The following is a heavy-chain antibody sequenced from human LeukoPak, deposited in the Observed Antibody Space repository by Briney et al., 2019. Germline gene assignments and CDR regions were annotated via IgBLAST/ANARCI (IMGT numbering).Heavy chain of an antibody. D-gene: IGHD6-13*01. J-gene: IGHJ4*02. V-gene: IGHV4-30-4*02. CDR2: IDYSGSA. Sequence: SETLSLTCTVSGGSISSGDYYWSWIRQPPGKGLEWIGYIDYSGSAYYNPSLKSRVTISVDTSRNQFSLKLSSVTAADTAVYFCATYIVAAGYLHYWGQGTLVTVSS. CDR3: ATYIVAAGYLHY. CDR1: GGSISSGDYY.